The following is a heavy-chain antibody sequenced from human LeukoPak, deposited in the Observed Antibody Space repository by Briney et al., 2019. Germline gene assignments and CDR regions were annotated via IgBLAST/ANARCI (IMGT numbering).Heavy chain of an antibody. J-gene: IGHJ4*02. CDR2: INHSGST. CDR1: GGSFSGYY. V-gene: IGHV4-34*01. CDR3: ARENDYYGTQLVQAFDY. D-gene: IGHD3-10*01. Sequence: SETLSLTCAVYGGSFSGYYWSWIRQPPGKGLEWIGEINHSGSTNYNPSLKSRVTISVDTSKNQFSLKLSSVTAADTAVYYCARENDYYGTQLVQAFDYWGQGTLVTVSS.